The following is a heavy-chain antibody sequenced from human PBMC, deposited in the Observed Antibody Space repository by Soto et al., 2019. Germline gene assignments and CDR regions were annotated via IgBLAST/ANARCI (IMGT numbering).Heavy chain of an antibody. J-gene: IGHJ5*02. CDR2: IYYSGST. D-gene: IGHD1-26*01. CDR1: GGSISSGGYY. V-gene: IGHV4-31*03. CDR3: AREARGRWRQTATNWFDP. Sequence: PSETLSLTCTVSGGSISSGGYYWSWIRQHPGKGLEWIGYIYYSGSTYYNPSLKSRVTISVDTSKNQFSLKLSSVTAADTAVYYCAREARGRWRQTATNWFDPWGQGTLVTVSS.